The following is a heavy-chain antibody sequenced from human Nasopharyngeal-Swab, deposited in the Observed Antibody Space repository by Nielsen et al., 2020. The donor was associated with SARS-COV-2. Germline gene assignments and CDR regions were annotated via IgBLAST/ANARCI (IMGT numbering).Heavy chain of an antibody. CDR1: GGSISSYY. CDR2: INHSGST. J-gene: IGHJ6*03. V-gene: IGHV4-34*01. CDR3: ARASKYCSGGSCYSHYYYYMEV. D-gene: IGHD2-15*01. Sequence: SETLSLTCTVSGGSISSYYWSWIRQPPGKGLEWIGEINHSGSTNYNPSLKSRVTISVDTSKNQFSLKLSSVTAADTAVYYCARASKYCSGGSCYSHYYYYMEVWGKGTTVTVSS.